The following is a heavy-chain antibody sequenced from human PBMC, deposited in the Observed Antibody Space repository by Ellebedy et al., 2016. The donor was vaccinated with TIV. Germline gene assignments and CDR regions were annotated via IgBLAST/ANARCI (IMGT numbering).Heavy chain of an antibody. CDR3: AIQLWQPDY. CDR1: GFTFNNYG. V-gene: IGHV3-23*01. CDR2: ISTTANT. J-gene: IGHJ4*02. Sequence: GESLKISCAASGFTFNNYGMSWVRPPPGKGLEWVSAISTTANTHYADSVKGRFTISRDNSKNTLYLHLNSLRAEDTALYYCAIQLWQPDYWGQGTLVTVSS. D-gene: IGHD1-1*01.